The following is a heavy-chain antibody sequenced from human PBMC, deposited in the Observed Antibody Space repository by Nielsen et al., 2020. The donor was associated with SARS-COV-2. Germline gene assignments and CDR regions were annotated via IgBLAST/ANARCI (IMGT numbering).Heavy chain of an antibody. D-gene: IGHD3-9*01. Sequence: ASVKVSCKASGYTFTGYYMHWVRQAPGQGLEWMGRIHPNSGGTNFAQKFQGRVTMTRDTSISTAYMELSRLTSDDTAVYYCARDTDYDVFTGYKLYYFDYWGQGTLVTVSS. CDR3: ARDTDYDVFTGYKLYYFDY. V-gene: IGHV1-2*06. CDR1: GYTFTGYY. J-gene: IGHJ4*02. CDR2: IHPNSGGT.